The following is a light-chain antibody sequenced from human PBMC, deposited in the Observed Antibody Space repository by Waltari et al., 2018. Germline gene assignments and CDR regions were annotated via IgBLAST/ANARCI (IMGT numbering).Light chain of an antibody. CDR2: DVI. CDR1: GRAVADYNY. V-gene: IGLV2-14*03. J-gene: IGLJ2*01. CDR3: SSYAGRSTKI. Sequence: QPALTQPASVSGSPGQSITISCTGIGRAVADYNYVSWYQQHPGKAPKLMLYDVINRPSGVSDRFSGSKSGSTASLTISGLQAEDEADYYCSSYAGRSTKIFGGGTKLTVL.